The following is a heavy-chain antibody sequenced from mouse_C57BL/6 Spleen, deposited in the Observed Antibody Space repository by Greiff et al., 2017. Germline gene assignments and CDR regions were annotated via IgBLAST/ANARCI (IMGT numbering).Heavy chain of an antibody. CDR2: IYPGDGDS. V-gene: IGHV1-82*01. J-gene: IGHJ3*01. CDR3: TSINGGFAY. Sequence: QVQLKESGPELVKPGASVKISCKASGYAFSSSWMNWVKQRPGKGFGWIGRIYPGDGDSNYNGKFKGKAILTADKSSSPSYMQLSSLTAENSAVYFCTSINGGFAYGGQGTLVTVSA. CDR1: GYAFSSSW.